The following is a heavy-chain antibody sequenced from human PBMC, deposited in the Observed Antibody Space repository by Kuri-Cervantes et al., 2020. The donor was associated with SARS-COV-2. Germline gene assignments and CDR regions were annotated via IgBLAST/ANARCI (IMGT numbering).Heavy chain of an antibody. Sequence: SVKVSCKASGYTFTSYDISWVRQAPGQGLEWMGGIIPIFGTANYAQKFQGRVTITTDESTSTAYMELSSLRSEDTAVYYCARGRIVGARGYYYYMDVWGKGTTVTVSS. CDR3: ARGRIVGARGYYYYMDV. CDR2: IIPIFGTA. J-gene: IGHJ6*03. CDR1: GYTFTSYD. D-gene: IGHD1-26*01. V-gene: IGHV1-69*05.